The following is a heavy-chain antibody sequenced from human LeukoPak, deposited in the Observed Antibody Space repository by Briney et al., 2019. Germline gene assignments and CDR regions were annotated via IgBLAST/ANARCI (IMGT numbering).Heavy chain of an antibody. CDR1: GGTFSSYA. D-gene: IGHD4-23*01. V-gene: IGHV1-69*05. Sequence: ASVKVSCKASGGTFSSYAISWVRRAPGQRLEWMGRIIPIFGTANYAQKFQGRVTITTDESTSTAYMELSSLRSEDTAVYYCARDPLGDYVGNVIEPFDYWGQGTLVTVSS. CDR3: ARDPLGDYVGNVIEPFDY. CDR2: IIPIFGTA. J-gene: IGHJ4*02.